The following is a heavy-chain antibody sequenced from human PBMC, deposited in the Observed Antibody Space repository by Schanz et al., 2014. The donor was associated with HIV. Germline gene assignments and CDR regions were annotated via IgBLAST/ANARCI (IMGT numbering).Heavy chain of an antibody. CDR3: AKDGPGIAVAGTGYFDY. CDR1: GLTFSRHA. J-gene: IGHJ4*02. D-gene: IGHD6-19*01. V-gene: IGHV3-23*04. CDR2: ISGSGFTT. Sequence: VQLVESGGGVAQPGRSLRLSCAASGLTFSRHAMSWVRQAPGKGLEWVSVISGSGFTTYYADSVQGRFTISRDNSKNTLYLQMSSLRVEDTAVYFCAKDGPGIAVAGTGYFDYWGQGTLVTVSS.